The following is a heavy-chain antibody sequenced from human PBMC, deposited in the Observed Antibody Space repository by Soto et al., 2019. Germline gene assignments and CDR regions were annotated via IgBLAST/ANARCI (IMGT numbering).Heavy chain of an antibody. J-gene: IGHJ4*02. CDR1: GYSFTSYA. CDR3: ARAAYYYGSSGYYPGDY. D-gene: IGHD3-22*01. Sequence: QVQLVQSGAEEKKPGASVKVSCKASGYSFTSYAIPWMRQAPGQRLEWMGWINAGNGNTKVPQKLQGRVTFTRDTSATTVDMEVSSLRSEDTALYYCARAAYYYGSSGYYPGDYWGQGTLVTVSS. V-gene: IGHV1-3*05. CDR2: INAGNGNT.